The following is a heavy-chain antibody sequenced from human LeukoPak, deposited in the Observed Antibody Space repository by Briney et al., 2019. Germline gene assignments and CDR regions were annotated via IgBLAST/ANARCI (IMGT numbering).Heavy chain of an antibody. CDR1: GFTFSSYW. J-gene: IGHJ4*02. D-gene: IGHD3-22*01. CDR3: ARDYYDSSGYYYFDY. Sequence: SGGSLRLSCAASGFTFSSYWMHWVRQAPGKGLVWVSRIKSDGSSTSYADSVKGRFTISRDNAKNSLYLQMNSLRAEDTAVYYCARDYYDSSGYYYFDYWGQGTLVTVSS. V-gene: IGHV3-74*01. CDR2: IKSDGSST.